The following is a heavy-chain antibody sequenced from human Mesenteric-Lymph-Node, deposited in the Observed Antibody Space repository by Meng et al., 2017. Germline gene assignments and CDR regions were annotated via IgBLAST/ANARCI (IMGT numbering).Heavy chain of an antibody. CDR1: GGSISSYY. Sequence: QGQLQESGPGLVKPSQPLSLTCNVSGGSISSYYWSWIRQPPGKGLEWIGHIYYSGSTNYNPSLKSRVTISVDTSKNQFSLKLSSVTATDTAVYYCARQSGYFDYWGQGTLVTVSS. J-gene: IGHJ4*02. CDR2: IYYSGST. CDR3: ARQSGYFDY. V-gene: IGHV4-59*08. D-gene: IGHD3-10*01.